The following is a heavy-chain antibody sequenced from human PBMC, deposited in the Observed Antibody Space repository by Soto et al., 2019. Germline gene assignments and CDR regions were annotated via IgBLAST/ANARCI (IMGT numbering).Heavy chain of an antibody. CDR2: IYYSGST. CDR3: ARDTIAYDILTGSVLSYYYYGMDV. CDR1: GGSISSGGYY. Sequence: SETLSLTCTVSGGSISSGGYYWGWIRQHPGKGLEWIGYIYYSGSTYYNPSLKSRVTISVDTSKNQFSLKLSSVTAADTAVYYCARDTIAYDILTGSVLSYYYYGMDVWGQGTTVTVSS. V-gene: IGHV4-31*03. D-gene: IGHD3-9*01. J-gene: IGHJ6*02.